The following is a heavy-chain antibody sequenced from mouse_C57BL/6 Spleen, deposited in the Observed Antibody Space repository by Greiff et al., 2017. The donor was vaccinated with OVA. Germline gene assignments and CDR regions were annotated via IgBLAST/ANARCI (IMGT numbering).Heavy chain of an antibody. V-gene: IGHV1-82*01. CDR1: GYAFSSSW. J-gene: IGHJ4*01. CDR3: ARSHPYYAMDY. Sequence: QVHVKQSGPELVKPGASVKISCKASGYAFSSSWMNWVKQRPGKGLEWIGRIYPGDGDTNYNGKFKGKATLTADKSSSTAYMQLSSLTSEDSAVYFCARSHPYYAMDYWGQGTSVTVSS. CDR2: IYPGDGDT.